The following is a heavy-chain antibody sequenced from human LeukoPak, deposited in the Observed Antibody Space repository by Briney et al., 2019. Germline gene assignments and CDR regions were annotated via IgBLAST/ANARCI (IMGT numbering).Heavy chain of an antibody. Sequence: SETLSLTCTVSGGSISSYYWSWIRQPPGKGLEWIGYIYYSGSTNYNPSLKSRVTISVDTSKNQFSLKLSSVTAADTAVYYCARQLEVIVPPTTWGQGTLVTVSS. J-gene: IGHJ5*02. CDR1: GGSISSYY. V-gene: IGHV4-59*08. CDR2: IYYSGST. D-gene: IGHD2-15*01. CDR3: ARQLEVIVPPTT.